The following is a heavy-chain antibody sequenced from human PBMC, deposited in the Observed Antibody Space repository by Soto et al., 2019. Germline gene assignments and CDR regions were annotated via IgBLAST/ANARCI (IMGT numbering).Heavy chain of an antibody. Sequence: QPAGSLRLSCAASGFSISSYAVSWVRQAPGKGLELVSVFDGSVGHTYYTNSVKGRFTISNDNSKNTLFLQMNSLKAEDTAVYFCAKYLQYDSGWPLHYWGQGTLVTVSS. CDR2: FDGSVGHT. J-gene: IGHJ4*02. CDR3: AKYLQYDSGWPLHY. D-gene: IGHD6-19*01. CDR1: GFSISSYA. V-gene: IGHV3-23*01.